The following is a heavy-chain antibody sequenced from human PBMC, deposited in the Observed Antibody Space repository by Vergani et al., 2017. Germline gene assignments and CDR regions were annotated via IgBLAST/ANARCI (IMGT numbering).Heavy chain of an antibody. CDR2: IYYSGST. CDR3: ARESPVVPAAMREYYFDY. V-gene: IGHV4-30-4*01. CDR1: GGSISSGDYY. D-gene: IGHD2-2*01. J-gene: IGHJ4*02. Sequence: QVQLQESGPGLVKPSQTLSLTCTVSGGSISSGDYYWSWIRQPPGKGLEWIGYIYYSGSTYYNPSLKSRVTISVDTSKNQFSLTLSSVTAADTAVYYCARESPVVPAAMREYYFDYWGQGTLVTVSS.